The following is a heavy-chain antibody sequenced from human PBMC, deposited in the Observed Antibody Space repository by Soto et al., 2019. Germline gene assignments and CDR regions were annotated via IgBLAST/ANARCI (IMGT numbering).Heavy chain of an antibody. CDR1: GYTFTSYG. J-gene: IGHJ3*02. CDR2: ISAYNGNT. V-gene: IGHV1-18*01. Sequence: ASVKVSCKAPGYTFTSYGISWVRQAPGQGLEWMGWISAYNGNTNYAQKLQGRVTMTTDTSTSTAYMELRSLRSDDTAVYYCARSGYYYGSGDAFDIWGQGTMVTVSS. CDR3: ARSGYYYGSGDAFDI. D-gene: IGHD3-10*01.